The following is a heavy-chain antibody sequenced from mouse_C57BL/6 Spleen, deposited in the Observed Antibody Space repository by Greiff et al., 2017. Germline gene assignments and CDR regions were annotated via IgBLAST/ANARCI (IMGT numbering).Heavy chain of an antibody. V-gene: IGHV1-62-2*01. CDR3: ARHEDDYDWDYYAMDY. CDR1: GYTFTEYT. J-gene: IGHJ4*01. D-gene: IGHD2-4*01. Sequence: VQRVESGAELVKPGASVKLSCKASGYTFTEYTIHWVKQRSGQGLEWIGWFYPGSGSIKYNEKFKDKATLTADKSSSTVYMELSRLTSEDSAVYFCARHEDDYDWDYYAMDYWGQGTSVTVSS. CDR2: FYPGSGSI.